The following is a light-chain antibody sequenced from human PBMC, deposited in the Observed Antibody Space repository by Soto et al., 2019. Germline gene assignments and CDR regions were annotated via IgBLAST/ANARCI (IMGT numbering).Light chain of an antibody. J-gene: IGKJ1*01. CDR1: QSVSNNY. CDR2: GAS. CDR3: QQYGSSGT. Sequence: EIVLTQSPGTLSLSPLEIATLSFMASQSVSNNYLAWYLQKPGQAPRLLIYGASNRVTGIPDRFSGSGSGTDFTLTISRLETEDFAVYYCQQYGSSGTFGQGTKV. V-gene: IGKV3-20*01.